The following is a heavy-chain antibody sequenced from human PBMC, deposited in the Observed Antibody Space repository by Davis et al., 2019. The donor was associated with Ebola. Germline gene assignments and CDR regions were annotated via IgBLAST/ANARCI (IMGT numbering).Heavy chain of an antibody. D-gene: IGHD5-12*01. V-gene: IGHV4-4*02. CDR1: GGSISSSNW. Sequence: MPSETLSLTCAVSGGSISSSNWWSWVRQPPGKGLEWIGEIYHSGSTNYNPSLKSRVTISVDTSKNQFSLKLSSVTAADTAVYYCARQANYYYYYGMDVWGQGTTVTVSS. CDR3: ARQANYYYYYGMDV. CDR2: IYHSGST. J-gene: IGHJ6*02.